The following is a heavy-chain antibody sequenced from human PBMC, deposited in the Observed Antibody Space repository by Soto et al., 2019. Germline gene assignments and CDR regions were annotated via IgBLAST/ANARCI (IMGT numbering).Heavy chain of an antibody. J-gene: IGHJ5*02. CDR3: ARGRPQRGWELFSYRYGDWFDP. Sequence: KPSETLSLTCAVYGGSFSGYCWSWIRQPPGKGLECIGEINHSGSTNYNPSLKSRVTISVDTSKNQFSLKLSSVTAADTAVYYCARGRPQRGWELFSYRYGDWFDPWGQGTLVTVST. CDR2: INHSGST. D-gene: IGHD1-26*01. CDR1: GGSFSGYC. V-gene: IGHV4-34*01.